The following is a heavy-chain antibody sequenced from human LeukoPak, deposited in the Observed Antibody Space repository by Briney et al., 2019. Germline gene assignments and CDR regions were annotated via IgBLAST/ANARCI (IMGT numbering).Heavy chain of an antibody. D-gene: IGHD3-22*01. CDR3: ARDATVYYYDSSGSFDP. CDR2: ISAYNGDT. CDR1: GYTFSSYG. V-gene: IGHV1-18*01. J-gene: IGHJ5*02. Sequence: ASVKVSCKASGYTFSSYGISWVRQAPGQGLEWMGRISAYNGDTNYAQKLQDRVTMTTHKSTSTAYLEVRGLRSDDTAVYHCARDATVYYYDSSGSFDPWGQGTLVTVSS.